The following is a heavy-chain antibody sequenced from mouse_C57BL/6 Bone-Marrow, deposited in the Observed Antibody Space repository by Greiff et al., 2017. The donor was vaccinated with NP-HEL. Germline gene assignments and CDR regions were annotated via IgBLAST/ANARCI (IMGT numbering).Heavy chain of an antibody. Sequence: EVKLQESGGGLVKPGGSLQLSCAASGFTFSSYTMSLVRPTPEQRLAWVATIRGGGGNTYYPASVTGRFTISRDNAKNTLYLQMSSRRAEDTALYDCARRNYDYDEEAWCADGGKGKLVT. J-gene: IGHJ3*01. CDR2: IRGGGGNT. CDR1: GFTFSSYT. D-gene: IGHD2-4*01. V-gene: IGHV5-9*01. CDR3: ARRNYDYDEEAWCAD.